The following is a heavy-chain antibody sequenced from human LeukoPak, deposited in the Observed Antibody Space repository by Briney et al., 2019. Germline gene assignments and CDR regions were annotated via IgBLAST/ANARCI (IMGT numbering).Heavy chain of an antibody. CDR2: IWYDGSDK. V-gene: IGHV3-33*01. CDR1: GFTLSNYG. J-gene: IGHJ6*02. D-gene: IGHD3-22*01. Sequence: GGSLRLSCAASGFTLSNYGMHWVRQAPGKGLEWVAVIWYDGSDKYYADSVKGRFTISRDNSKNTLYLQMNSLRAEDTAVYYCARALRYYYDSSGYSYYYYGMDVWGQGTTVTVSS. CDR3: ARALRYYYDSSGYSYYYYGMDV.